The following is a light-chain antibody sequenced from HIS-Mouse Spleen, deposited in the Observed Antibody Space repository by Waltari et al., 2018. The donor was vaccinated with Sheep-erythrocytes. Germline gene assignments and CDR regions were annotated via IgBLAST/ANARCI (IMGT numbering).Light chain of an antibody. CDR3: YSTDSSGNHYV. CDR2: EDS. V-gene: IGLV3-10*01. J-gene: IGLJ1*01. CDR1: ALPTKY. Sequence: SYELTQPPSVSVYPGQTARITCSGDALPTKYAYWYQQKSGQAPVLVFYEDSKRPSGIPERFSGSSSGTMATLTISGAQVEDEADYYCYSTDSSGNHYVFGTGTKLTVL.